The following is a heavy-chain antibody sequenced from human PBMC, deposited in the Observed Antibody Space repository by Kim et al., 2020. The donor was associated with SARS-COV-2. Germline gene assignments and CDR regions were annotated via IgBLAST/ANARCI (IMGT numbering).Heavy chain of an antibody. CDR2: IDPSDSYT. CDR1: GYSFTSYW. J-gene: IGHJ6*02. Sequence: GESLKISCKGSGYSFTSYWISWVRQMPGKGLEWMGMIDPSDSYTNYSPSFQGHVTISADKSISTAYLQWSSLKASDTAMYYCARHDPRGREDIVVVVAATTRSDYYYGMDVWGQGTTVTVSS. D-gene: IGHD2-15*01. V-gene: IGHV5-10-1*01. CDR3: ARHDPRGREDIVVVVAATTRSDYYYGMDV.